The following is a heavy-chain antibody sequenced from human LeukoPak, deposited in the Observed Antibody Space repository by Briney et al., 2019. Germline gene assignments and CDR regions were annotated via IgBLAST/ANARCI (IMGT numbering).Heavy chain of an antibody. D-gene: IGHD1-26*01. J-gene: IGHJ3*02. CDR3: VKDRTYSGTYQGAFDI. CDR1: GFTFSSFA. CDR2: ISGSGVTT. V-gene: IGHV3-23*01. Sequence: GGSLRLSCRASGFTFSSFAMSWVRQTPEKGLEWVSVISGSGVTTDYADSVMGRFTTSRDNSEDTLYLQMDSLRAEDTAIYYCVKDRTYSGTYQGAFDIWGQGTMVTVSS.